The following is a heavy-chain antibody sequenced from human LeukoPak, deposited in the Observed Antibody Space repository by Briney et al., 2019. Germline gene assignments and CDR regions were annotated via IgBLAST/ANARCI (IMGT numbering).Heavy chain of an antibody. J-gene: IGHJ5*02. CDR2: INHSGST. V-gene: IGHV4-34*01. D-gene: IGHD4-17*01. Sequence: SETLSLTCAVYGGPFSGYYWSWIRQPPGKGLEWIGEINHSGSTNYNPSLKSRVTISVDTSKNQFSLKLSSVTAADTAVYYCASRSTTVTPFDPWGQGTLVTVSS. CDR1: GGPFSGYY. CDR3: ASRSTTVTPFDP.